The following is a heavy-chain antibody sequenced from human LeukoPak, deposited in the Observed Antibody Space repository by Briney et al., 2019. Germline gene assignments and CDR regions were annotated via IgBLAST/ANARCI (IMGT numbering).Heavy chain of an antibody. J-gene: IGHJ4*02. V-gene: IGHV4-59*07. CDR1: GGSIIGSY. D-gene: IGHD1-26*01. Sequence: KPSDTLSLSCTISGGSIIGSYWNWIRLPPGKGLEWIGNIYSTGLTKYNPTLTTRVTISIDTSKNQFSLRLTSVTAADTAVYYCAKMSGTYSDFDDWGQGTLVTVSS. CDR3: AKMSGTYSDFDD. CDR2: IYSTGLT.